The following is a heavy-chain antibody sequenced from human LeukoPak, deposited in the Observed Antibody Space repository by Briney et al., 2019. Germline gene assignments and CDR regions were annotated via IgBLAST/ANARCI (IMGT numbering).Heavy chain of an antibody. CDR2: IIAGGDT. Sequence: PGGSLRLSCVASGFTFRSYAMAWVRQAPGKGLEQGLEWVASIIAGGDTFYADSVKGRFTISRDNSRNTLYLQMNRLRAEDTDIYYCASGSTPGSCYYFDSWGPGTLVTVSS. CDR1: GFTFRSYA. CDR3: ASGSTPGSCYYFDS. D-gene: IGHD3-22*01. J-gene: IGHJ4*01. V-gene: IGHV3-23*01.